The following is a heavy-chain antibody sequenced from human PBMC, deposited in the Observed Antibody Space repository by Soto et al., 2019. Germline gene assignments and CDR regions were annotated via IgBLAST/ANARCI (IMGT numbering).Heavy chain of an antibody. J-gene: IGHJ6*02. V-gene: IGHV5-51*01. CDR2: FNPRDPAA. CDR1: GYSFITYW. D-gene: IGHD1-26*01. Sequence: GESLKISCVGAGYSFITYWAAWVRQMPGKGLEWMGIFNPRDPAATYSPSFQGQVTISADRSISTAYLQWNSLKASDTAIYYCARGGKHGSNFYGMDVWGQGTTVTVSS. CDR3: ARGGKHGSNFYGMDV.